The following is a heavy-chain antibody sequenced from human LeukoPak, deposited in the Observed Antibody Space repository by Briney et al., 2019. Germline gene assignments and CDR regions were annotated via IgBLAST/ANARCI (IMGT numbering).Heavy chain of an antibody. CDR3: ARAPMGSNWFDP. CDR2: IIPILGIA. V-gene: IGHV1-69*04. CDR1: GYTFTSYA. D-gene: IGHD3-10*01. Sequence: GASVKVSCKASGYTFTSYAISWVRQAPGQGLEWMGRIIPILGIANYAQKFQGRVTITADKSTSTAYMELSSLRSEDTAVYYCARAPMGSNWFDPWGQGTLVTVSS. J-gene: IGHJ5*02.